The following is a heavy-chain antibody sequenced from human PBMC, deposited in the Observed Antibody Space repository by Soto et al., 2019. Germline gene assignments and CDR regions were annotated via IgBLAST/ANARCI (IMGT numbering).Heavy chain of an antibody. Sequence: SETLSLTCTVSGGSISSYYWSWIRQPAGKGLEWIGRIYTSGSTNYNPSLKSRVTMSVDTSRNQFSLKLSSVTAADAAVYYCARNNYDFWSGCYDYWGQGTLVTVSS. CDR1: GGSISSYY. V-gene: IGHV4-4*07. J-gene: IGHJ4*02. D-gene: IGHD3-3*01. CDR2: IYTSGST. CDR3: ARNNYDFWSGCYDY.